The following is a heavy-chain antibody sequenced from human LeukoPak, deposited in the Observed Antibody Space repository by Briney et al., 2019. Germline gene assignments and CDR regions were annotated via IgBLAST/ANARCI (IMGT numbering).Heavy chain of an antibody. Sequence: TSSETLSLTCTVSGDSITDDYYTWIRQPAGKGLEWIGRIHSGGTTNYNPSLMSRVTLSIDKSKKHISLRLTSVTAADTALYYCARDNGSGYTKGYEHYYYYLDVWGKGTTVTVSS. CDR3: ARDNGSGYTKGYEHYYYYLDV. D-gene: IGHD3-3*02. CDR2: IHSGGTT. CDR1: GDSITDDY. V-gene: IGHV4-4*07. J-gene: IGHJ6*03.